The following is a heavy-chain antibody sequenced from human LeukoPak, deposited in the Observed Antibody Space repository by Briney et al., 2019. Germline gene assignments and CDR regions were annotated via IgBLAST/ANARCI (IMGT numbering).Heavy chain of an antibody. D-gene: IGHD2/OR15-2a*01. CDR3: ASQIIGGRLNYFDY. V-gene: IGHV4-59*08. CDR2: IYYSGST. CDR1: GGSISSYY. Sequence: PSETLSLTCTVSGGSISSYYWSWIRQPPGEGLEWVGYIYYSGSTNYNPSLKSRITISVDTSRNQFSLKLSSVTAADTAVYYCASQIIGGRLNYFDYWGQGTLVTVSS. J-gene: IGHJ4*02.